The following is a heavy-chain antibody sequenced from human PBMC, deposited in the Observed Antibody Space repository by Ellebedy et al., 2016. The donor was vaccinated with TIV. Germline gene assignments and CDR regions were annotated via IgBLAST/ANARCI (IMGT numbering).Heavy chain of an antibody. CDR2: ISYDGSNR. CDR1: EFSFSGYG. J-gene: IGHJ6*02. D-gene: IGHD2-15*01. Sequence: GGSLRPSCAASEFSFSGYGMHWVRQAPGKGLEWVAVISYDGSNRYYADSVKGQFTISRDNSKNRLYLQMNSLRAEDTAVYYCAKDRRRCSGGSCYGMDVWGQGTTVTVSS. V-gene: IGHV3-30*18. CDR3: AKDRRRCSGGSCYGMDV.